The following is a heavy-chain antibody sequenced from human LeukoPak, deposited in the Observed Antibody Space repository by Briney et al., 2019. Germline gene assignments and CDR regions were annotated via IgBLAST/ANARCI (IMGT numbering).Heavy chain of an antibody. CDR3: ARGHKYRSGYTVTELGAGYFDS. Sequence: GGSLRLSCAASGFTFSSYSMNWVRQAPGKGLEWVSSISSSSRSYIYYADSVKGRFTISRDNAKNSLYLQMNSLRAEDTAVYYCARGHKYRSGYTVTELGAGYFDSWGQGTLVTVSS. CDR1: GFTFSSYS. CDR2: ISSSSRSYI. V-gene: IGHV3-21*04. J-gene: IGHJ4*02. D-gene: IGHD5-18*01.